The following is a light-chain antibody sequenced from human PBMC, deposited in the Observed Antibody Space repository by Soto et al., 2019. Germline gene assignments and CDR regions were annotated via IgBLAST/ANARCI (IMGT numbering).Light chain of an antibody. CDR3: SSFAGSPVV. CDR1: SSDVGEENY. CDR2: EVR. V-gene: IGLV2-8*01. Sequence: QSVLTQPPSASGSPGQSVTITCSGTSSDVGEENYVSWYQQHPGKVPKLILYEVRKWPSGVPDRFSGSRSGNTASLTVSGLQAEDEADYYCSSFAGSPVVFGGGTKLTVL. J-gene: IGLJ2*01.